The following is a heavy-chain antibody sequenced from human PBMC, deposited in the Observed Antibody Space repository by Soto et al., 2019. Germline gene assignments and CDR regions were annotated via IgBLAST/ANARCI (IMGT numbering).Heavy chain of an antibody. CDR3: AAESSGVYYYGMDV. J-gene: IGHJ6*02. CDR1: GFTFTSSA. CDR2: IVVGSGNT. D-gene: IGHD6-19*01. V-gene: IGHV1-58*02. Sequence: SVKVSCKASGFTFTSSAMQWVRQARGQRLEWIGWIVVGSGNTNYAQKFQERVTITRDMSTSTAYMELSSLRSEDTAVYYCAAESSGVYYYGMDVWGQGTTVTVSS.